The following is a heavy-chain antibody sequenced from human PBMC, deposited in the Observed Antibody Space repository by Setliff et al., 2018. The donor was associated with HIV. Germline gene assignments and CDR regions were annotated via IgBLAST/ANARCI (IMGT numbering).Heavy chain of an antibody. J-gene: IGHJ4*02. CDR3: AGGGQWRPDY. CDR2: IYSSVGT. V-gene: IGHV4-4*08. Sequence: PSETLSLTCTVSGASWRAFYWSWIRQPPGKGLEWLGYIYSSVGTNYNPSLEGRITMSIDTSKRQFSLPLTSVTAADTAMYFCAGGGQWRPDYWGLGTLVTVSS. D-gene: IGHD6-19*01. CDR1: GASWRAFY.